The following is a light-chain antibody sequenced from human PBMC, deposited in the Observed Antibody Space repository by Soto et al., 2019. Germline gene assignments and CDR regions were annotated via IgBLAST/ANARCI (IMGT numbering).Light chain of an antibody. CDR2: GNR. J-gene: IGLJ3*02. CDR3: QAYGYSVTASV. CDR1: SSNLGAGYD. V-gene: IGLV1-40*01. Sequence: QSVLTQSPSVSGAPGQRVTISCTGNSSNLGAGYDVHWYQQLPGAAPKLVIFGNRNRPSGVPERFSGSKSGNSASLAITGLQAEDEADYYCQAYGYSVTASVFGGGTELTVL.